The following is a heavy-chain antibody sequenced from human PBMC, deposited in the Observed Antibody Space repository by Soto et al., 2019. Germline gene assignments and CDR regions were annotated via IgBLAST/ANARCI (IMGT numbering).Heavy chain of an antibody. Sequence: PSETLSLTCTVSGGSISSYYWSWIRQPPGKGLEWIGYIYYSGSTNYNPFLKSRVTISVDTSKNQFSLKLSSVTAADTAVYYCARVGDYDILTGSNYYYYGMDVWGQGTTVTVSS. CDR3: ARVGDYDILTGSNYYYYGMDV. V-gene: IGHV4-59*01. CDR1: GGSISSYY. J-gene: IGHJ6*02. CDR2: IYYSGST. D-gene: IGHD3-9*01.